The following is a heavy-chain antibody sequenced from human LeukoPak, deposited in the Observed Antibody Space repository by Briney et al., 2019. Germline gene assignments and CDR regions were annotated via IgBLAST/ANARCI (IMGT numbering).Heavy chain of an antibody. V-gene: IGHV4-39*01. CDR2: ICYSGST. CDR1: GGSISSSSYY. CDR3: ASLHQDTYYYDSSGYYFDY. D-gene: IGHD3-22*01. Sequence: SETLSLTCTVSGGSISSSSYYWGWIRQPPGKGLEWIGSICYSGSTYYNPSLKSRVTISVDTSKNQFSLKLSSVTAADTAVYYCASLHQDTYYYDSSGYYFDYWGQGTLVTVPS. J-gene: IGHJ4*02.